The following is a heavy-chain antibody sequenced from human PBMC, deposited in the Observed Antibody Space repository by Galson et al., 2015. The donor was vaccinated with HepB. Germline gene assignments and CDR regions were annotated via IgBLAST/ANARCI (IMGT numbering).Heavy chain of an antibody. J-gene: IGHJ4*02. CDR2: INGDGNDK. Sequence: SLRLSCAASGFTFGAYWMSWLRQAPGKGLEWLGNINGDGNDKNYVDSVKGRFTSSRDNTKKSLYLQMDGLRADDTAIYYCAKGEGDGSGKSFESWGQGILVTVYS. V-gene: IGHV3-7*01. CDR1: GFTFGAYW. D-gene: IGHD2-21*02. CDR3: AKGEGDGSGKSFES.